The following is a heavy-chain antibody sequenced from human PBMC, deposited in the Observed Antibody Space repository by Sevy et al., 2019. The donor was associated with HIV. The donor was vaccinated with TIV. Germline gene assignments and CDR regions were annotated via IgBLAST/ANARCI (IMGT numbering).Heavy chain of an antibody. D-gene: IGHD3-3*01. Sequence: GGSLRLSCAASGFTFSSYAMHWVRQAPGKGLEWVAVISYDGSNKYYADSVKGRFTISRDNSKNKLYLQMNSLRAEDTAVYYCARESTYDFWSGYYTYYYYGMDVWGQGTTVTVSS. CDR2: ISYDGSNK. V-gene: IGHV3-30-3*01. J-gene: IGHJ6*02. CDR1: GFTFSSYA. CDR3: ARESTYDFWSGYYTYYYYGMDV.